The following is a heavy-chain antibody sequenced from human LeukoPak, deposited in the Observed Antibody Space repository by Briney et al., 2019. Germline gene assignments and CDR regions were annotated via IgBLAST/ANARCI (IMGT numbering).Heavy chain of an antibody. V-gene: IGHV3-23*01. CDR3: AKKSPIFGVVIPLFDY. CDR2: ISASGRST. J-gene: IGHJ4*02. CDR1: GFTFSSYG. Sequence: GGSLRLSCAASGFTFSSYGMHWVRQAPGKGLEWVSSISASGRSTYYADSVKGRFTISRDNSKNTLYLQVNSLRAEDTAVYHCAKKSPIFGVVIPLFDYWGQGTLVSVSS. D-gene: IGHD3-3*01.